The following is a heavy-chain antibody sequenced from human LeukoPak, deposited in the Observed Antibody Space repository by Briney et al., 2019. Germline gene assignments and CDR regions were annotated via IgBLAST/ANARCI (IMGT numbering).Heavy chain of an antibody. J-gene: IGHJ4*02. CDR3: AKDPGYYDILTGYPY. CDR1: GGTFSSYA. D-gene: IGHD3-9*01. Sequence: GASVKVSCKASGGTFSSYAMSWVRQAPGKGLEWVSAISGSGGSTYYADSVKGRFTISRDNSKNTLYLQMNSLRAEDTAVYYCAKDPGYYDILTGYPYWGQGTLVTVSS. CDR2: ISGSGGST. V-gene: IGHV3-23*01.